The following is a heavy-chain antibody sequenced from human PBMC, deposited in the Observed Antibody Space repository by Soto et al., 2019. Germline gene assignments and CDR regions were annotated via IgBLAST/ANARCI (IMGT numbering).Heavy chain of an antibody. CDR1: GGSVSSGSYY. Sequence: SETLSLTCTVSGGSVSSGSYYWSWIRQPPGKGLEWIGYIYYSGSTNYNPSLKSRVTISVDTSKNQFSLKLSSVTAADTAVYYCARERSGFDLPPNYFDYWGQGTLVTVSS. CDR3: ARERSGFDLPPNYFDY. J-gene: IGHJ4*02. V-gene: IGHV4-61*01. CDR2: IYYSGST. D-gene: IGHD5-12*01.